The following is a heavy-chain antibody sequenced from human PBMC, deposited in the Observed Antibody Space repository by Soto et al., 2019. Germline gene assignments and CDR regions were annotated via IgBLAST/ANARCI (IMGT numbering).Heavy chain of an antibody. V-gene: IGHV1-2*04. CDR2: INPNSGGT. J-gene: IGHJ4*02. CDR3: ARLLYYDILTGPLDY. CDR1: GYTFTGYY. D-gene: IGHD3-9*01. Sequence: SSVKVSCKASGYTFTGYYIHWVRLAPGQGLEWMGWINPNSGGTNYAQKFQGWVTMTRDTSISTAYMELSRLRSDDTAVYYCARLLYYDILTGPLDYWGQGTLVTVSS.